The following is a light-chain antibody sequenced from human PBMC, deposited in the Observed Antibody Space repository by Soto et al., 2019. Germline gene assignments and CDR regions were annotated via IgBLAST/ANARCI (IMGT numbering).Light chain of an antibody. J-gene: IGLJ3*02. CDR3: SSYAASNNFYFV. CDR2: EVT. CDR1: SSDVGGYNY. V-gene: IGLV2-8*01. Sequence: QSVLTQPPSASGSLGQSVTIFCTGTSSDVGGYNYVSWYQQYPGRAPKLMIYEVTKRPSGVPDRFSGSKSGNTASLTVSGLQAEDEADYYCSSYAASNNFYFVFGGGTKVTVL.